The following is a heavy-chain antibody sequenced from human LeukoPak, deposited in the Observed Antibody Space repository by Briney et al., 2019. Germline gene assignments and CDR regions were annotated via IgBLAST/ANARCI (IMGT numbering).Heavy chain of an antibody. CDR1: GGSITSNYY. J-gene: IGHJ6*02. V-gene: IGHV4-39*01. Sequence: PSETLSLTCTVSGGSITSNYYWASIRRPPGKGLEWIGIIYYTGGTYYNPSLKSRVTMSVDTSKNQFSLKLSSVTAADTAVYYCARLSPGYCSSTSCLFGEYYGMDVWGQGTTVTVSS. CDR2: IYYTGGT. CDR3: ARLSPGYCSSTSCLFGEYYGMDV. D-gene: IGHD2-2*01.